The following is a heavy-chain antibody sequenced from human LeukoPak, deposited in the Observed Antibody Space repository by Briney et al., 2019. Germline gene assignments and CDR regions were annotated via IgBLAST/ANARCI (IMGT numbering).Heavy chain of an antibody. CDR1: GYRFDIYW. J-gene: IGHJ3*01. V-gene: IGHV5-51*01. CDR3: ARRRLAQESIRPGIDAFDV. D-gene: IGHD3-16*01. Sequence: GESLKISCHGSGYRFDIYWIAWVRQMPGKGLEFIGFIYPGDSDTRYSPSFQGRVTMAADKSISTAYLHLKASDTAIYYCARRRLAQESIRPGIDAFDVWGQGTVVTVSA. CDR2: IYPGDSDT.